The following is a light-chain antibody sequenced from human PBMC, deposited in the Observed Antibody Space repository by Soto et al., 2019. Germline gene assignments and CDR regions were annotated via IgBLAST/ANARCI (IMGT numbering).Light chain of an antibody. CDR1: SSDVGSYNF. Sequence: QSAPTQPASVSGSPGQSITISCSGTSSDVGSYNFVSWYQQHPGKAPKLMIYGVSKRPSGISNRFSGSKSGYTASLTISGLQAEDEAYYYCCSYAGSSTWVFGGGTKLTVL. CDR2: GVS. V-gene: IGLV2-23*02. J-gene: IGLJ3*02. CDR3: CSYAGSSTWV.